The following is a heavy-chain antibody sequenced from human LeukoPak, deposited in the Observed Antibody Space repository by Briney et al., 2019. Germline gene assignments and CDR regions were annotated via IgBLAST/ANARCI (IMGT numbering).Heavy chain of an antibody. Sequence: SVKVSCKASGGTFSSYTISWVRQAPGQGLEWMGRIIPILGIANYAQKFQGRVTITADKSTSTAYMELSSLGSEDTAVYYCAREKGYCSSTSCFDAFDIWGQGTMVTVSS. CDR1: GGTFSSYT. CDR2: IIPILGIA. J-gene: IGHJ3*02. CDR3: AREKGYCSSTSCFDAFDI. V-gene: IGHV1-69*04. D-gene: IGHD2-2*01.